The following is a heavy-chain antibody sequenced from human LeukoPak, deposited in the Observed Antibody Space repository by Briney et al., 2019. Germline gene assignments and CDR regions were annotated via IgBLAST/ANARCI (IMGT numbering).Heavy chain of an antibody. J-gene: IGHJ4*02. V-gene: IGHV4-4*02. CDR3: ARDFISSSGSYSTFDC. CDR1: GASITSSNW. CDR2: IYHGGST. Sequence: SGTLSLTCDISGASITSSNWWSWVRQSPEKGLEWIGEIYHGGSTNYNPSLKSRVTISVDKSKNQFSLKLISVTAADTAVYYCARDFISSSGSYSTFDCWGQGILVTVSS. D-gene: IGHD1-26*01.